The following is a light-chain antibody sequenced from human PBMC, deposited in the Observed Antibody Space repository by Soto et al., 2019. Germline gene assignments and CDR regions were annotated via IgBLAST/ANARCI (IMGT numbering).Light chain of an antibody. CDR2: DAS. J-gene: IGKJ2*01. CDR1: QTIITW. CDR3: QHYIPSSPVT. Sequence: DIQMTQSPSTLSVSLGDRVTITCRASQTIITWLAWYQQKPGKAPKLLIFDASSLASGVPSRFSGSGSGTEFTLSLNSLQPDDFATYYCQHYIPSSPVTFGQGTKLEIK. V-gene: IGKV1-5*01.